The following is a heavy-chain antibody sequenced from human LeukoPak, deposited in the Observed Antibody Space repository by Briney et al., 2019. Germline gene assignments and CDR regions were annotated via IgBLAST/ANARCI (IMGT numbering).Heavy chain of an antibody. CDR2: ISSSSTYT. CDR1: GFTFSDYY. Sequence: GGSLRLSCAASGFTFSDYYMSWIRQAPGKGLEWVSYISSSSTYTNYADSVKGRSTISRDNVKNSLYLQMNSLRAEDTAVYYCARGATDWFDPWGQGTLVTVSS. CDR3: ARGATDWFDP. J-gene: IGHJ5*02. V-gene: IGHV3-11*05.